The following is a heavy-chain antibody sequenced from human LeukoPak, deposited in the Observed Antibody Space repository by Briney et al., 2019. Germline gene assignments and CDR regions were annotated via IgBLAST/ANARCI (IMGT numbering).Heavy chain of an antibody. J-gene: IGHJ4*02. Sequence: ASVKVSCKASGYTFTGYYMHWVRQAPGQGLEWMGWINPNSGGTNYAQKFQGRVTMTRDTSISTAYMELSRLRSDDTAVYYCARGTLWFGESIYYFDYWGQGTLVTVSS. CDR2: INPNSGGT. V-gene: IGHV1-2*02. CDR3: ARGTLWFGESIYYFDY. CDR1: GYTFTGYY. D-gene: IGHD3-10*01.